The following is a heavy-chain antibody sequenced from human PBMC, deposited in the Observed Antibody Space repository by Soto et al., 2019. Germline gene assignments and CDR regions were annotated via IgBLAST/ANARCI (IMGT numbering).Heavy chain of an antibody. CDR1: GFTFNIYW. J-gene: IGHJ6*02. CDR3: AXGVRSXXYXXXXXXMXX. V-gene: IGHV3-74*01. D-gene: IGHD1-26*01. Sequence: PGGSLRLSCAASGFTFNIYWMHWVRQAPGKGLMWVSRINSDASSTKYADSVKGRFTISRDNAKNTLYLRMNSLRVEDTAVYYCAXGVRSXXYXXXXXXMXXXXQGTTVXVS. CDR2: INSDASST.